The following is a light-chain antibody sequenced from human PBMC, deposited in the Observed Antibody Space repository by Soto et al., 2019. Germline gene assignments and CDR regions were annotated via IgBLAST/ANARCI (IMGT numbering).Light chain of an antibody. CDR2: RNY. CDR3: AGWDDSLNGVV. Sequence: QLVLTQPPSASGTPGQTVTISCSGTRSNIGINSVTWYQHLPGTAPKLLIYRNYQRPSGVPDRLSGSRSGTSASLVISGLQSEDEADYYCAGWDDSLNGVVFGGGTKLTVL. J-gene: IGLJ2*01. CDR1: RSNIGINS. V-gene: IGLV1-44*01.